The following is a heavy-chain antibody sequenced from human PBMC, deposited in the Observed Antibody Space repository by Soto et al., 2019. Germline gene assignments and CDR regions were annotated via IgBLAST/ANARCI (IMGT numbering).Heavy chain of an antibody. D-gene: IGHD3-22*01. J-gene: IGHJ4*02. V-gene: IGHV3-23*01. CDR3: AKTTVTMIVVVIRPVDY. Sequence: EVQLLESGGGLVQPGGSLRLSCAASGFTFSSYAMSWVRPAPGKGLEWVSAISGSGGSTYYADAVKGRFTISRDNSKNTLYLQINSLRAEDTAVYYCAKTTVTMIVVVIRPVDYWGQGTLATVSS. CDR1: GFTFSSYA. CDR2: ISGSGGST.